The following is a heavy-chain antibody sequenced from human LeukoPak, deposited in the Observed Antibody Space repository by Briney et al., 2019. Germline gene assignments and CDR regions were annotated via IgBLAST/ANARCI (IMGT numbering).Heavy chain of an antibody. CDR2: IYYSGST. CDR3: ARYGYYDSSDEVMYAFDI. J-gene: IGHJ3*02. Sequence: SETLSLTCTVSGGSISSGGYYWSWIRQHPGKGLEWIGYIYYSGSTNYNPSLKSRVTISVDTSKNQFSLKLSSVTAADTAVYYCARYGYYDSSDEVMYAFDIWGQGTMVTVSS. CDR1: GGSISSGGYY. D-gene: IGHD3-22*01. V-gene: IGHV4-61*08.